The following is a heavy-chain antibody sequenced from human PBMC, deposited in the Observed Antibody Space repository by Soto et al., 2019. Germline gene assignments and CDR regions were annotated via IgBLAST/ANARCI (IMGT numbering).Heavy chain of an antibody. CDR3: AKAGVVAAINI. D-gene: IGHD2-15*01. CDR2: ISYDGSNK. Sequence: PGGSLRLSCAASGFTFSSYGMHWVRQAPGKGLEWVAVISYDGSNKYYADSVKGRFTISRDNSKNTLYLQMDSLRAEDTAVYYCAKAGVVAAINIWGQGTMVTVSS. V-gene: IGHV3-30*18. J-gene: IGHJ3*02. CDR1: GFTFSSYG.